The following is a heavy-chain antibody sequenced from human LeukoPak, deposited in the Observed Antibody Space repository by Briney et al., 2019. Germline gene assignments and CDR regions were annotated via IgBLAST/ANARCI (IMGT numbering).Heavy chain of an antibody. J-gene: IGHJ5*02. Sequence: SETLSLTCAVYGGSFSGYYWSWIRQPPGKGLEWIGEINHSGSTNYNPSLKSRVTISVDTSKNQFSLKLSSVTAANTAVYYCARDFREGPVDHWGQGTLVTVSS. CDR1: GGSFSGYY. CDR2: INHSGST. CDR3: ARDFREGPVDH. V-gene: IGHV4-34*01.